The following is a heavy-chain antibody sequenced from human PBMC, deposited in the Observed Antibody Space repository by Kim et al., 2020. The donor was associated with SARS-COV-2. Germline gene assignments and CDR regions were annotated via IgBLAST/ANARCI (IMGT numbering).Heavy chain of an antibody. CDR1: GGSISSGSYY. V-gene: IGHV4-61*02. J-gene: IGHJ5*02. CDR3: ARGNYDFWSGGGYNWFDP. D-gene: IGHD3-3*01. Sequence: SETLSLTCTVSGGSISSGSYYWSWIRQPAGKGLEWIGRIYTSGSTNYNPSLKSRVTISVDTSKNQFSLKLSSVTAAETAVYYCARGNYDFWSGGGYNWFDPWGQGTLVTVSS. CDR2: IYTSGST.